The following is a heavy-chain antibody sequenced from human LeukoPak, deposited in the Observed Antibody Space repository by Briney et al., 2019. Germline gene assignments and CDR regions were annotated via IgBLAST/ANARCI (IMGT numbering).Heavy chain of an antibody. CDR1: GFTFNLNR. J-gene: IGHJ4*02. Sequence: PGGSLRLSCAASGFTFNLNRIHWVRQVPGKGLEWISWIETDGSTSGYLRSVQGRFTVSRDNAKSTVHLQMNGLRAEDTATYYCARDQVGTMPLDFWGQGTLVTVSS. D-gene: IGHD1-26*01. V-gene: IGHV3-74*01. CDR3: ARDQVGTMPLDF. CDR2: IETDGSTS.